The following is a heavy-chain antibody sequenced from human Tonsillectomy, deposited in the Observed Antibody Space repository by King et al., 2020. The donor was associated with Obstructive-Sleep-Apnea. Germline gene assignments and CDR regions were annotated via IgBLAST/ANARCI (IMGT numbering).Heavy chain of an antibody. J-gene: IGHJ6*02. D-gene: IGHD6-13*01. CDR3: AHSRFSSSLWGMDV. V-gene: IGHV2-5*02. CDR1: GFSLSSIGVG. Sequence: TLKESGPTLVKPTQTLTLTCTFSGFSLSSIGVGVGWIRHPPGKVLGRLAPNYWDNDKGNSPSLNSKVTITKDTSQNKVVLTMTNMDPVDTATYYCAHSRFSSSLWGMDVWGQGTTVTVSS. CDR2: NYWDNDK.